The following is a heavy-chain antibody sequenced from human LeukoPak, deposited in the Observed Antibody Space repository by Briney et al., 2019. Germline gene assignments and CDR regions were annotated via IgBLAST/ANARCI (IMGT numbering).Heavy chain of an antibody. D-gene: IGHD1-26*01. CDR2: ILNDGTKE. CDR3: AKEASSYAFDI. V-gene: IGHV3-30*18. J-gene: IGHJ3*02. CDR1: GFSFSSFG. Sequence: GGSLRLSCAASGFSFSSFGLHWVRQAPGKGLEGVALILNDGTKEYYADSVKGRFTISRDSSKNTLYLQMNSLRAEDTAVYYCAKEASSYAFDIWGQGTMVTVSS.